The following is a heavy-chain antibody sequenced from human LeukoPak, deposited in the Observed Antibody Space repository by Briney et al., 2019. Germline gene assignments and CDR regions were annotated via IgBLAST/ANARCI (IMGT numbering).Heavy chain of an antibody. CDR3: ARGGFDHAYDI. D-gene: IGHD2-15*01. V-gene: IGHV3-74*01. CDR2: VHSDGVSA. CDR1: AFTLTDYW. Sequence: GGSLRLSCTADAFTLTDYWMHWVRQAPGKGLMWVSRVHSDGVSAIYADSVKGRFTVSRDNTKNSMYLQMSSLRADDTGVYYCARGGFDHAYDIWGQGTMVTVSS. J-gene: IGHJ3*02.